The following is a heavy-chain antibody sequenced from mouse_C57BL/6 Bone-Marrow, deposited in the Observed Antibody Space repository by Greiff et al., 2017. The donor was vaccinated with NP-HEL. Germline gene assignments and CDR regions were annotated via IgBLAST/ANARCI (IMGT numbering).Heavy chain of an antibody. CDR2: INPNNGGT. CDR1: GYTFTDYN. J-gene: IGHJ1*03. V-gene: IGHV1-18*01. CDR3: ARWDYGSSYDWCFDV. D-gene: IGHD1-1*01. Sequence: VQLQQSGPELVKPGASVKIPCKASGYTFTDYNMDWVKQTHGKSLEWIGDINPNNGGTIYTQKFKGQVTLSVDKSTSTAYMELRSLTSEDTAVYYCARWDYGSSYDWCFDVWGTGTTVTVSA.